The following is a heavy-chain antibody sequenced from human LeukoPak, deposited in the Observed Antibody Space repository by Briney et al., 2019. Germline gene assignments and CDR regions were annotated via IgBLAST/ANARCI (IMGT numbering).Heavy chain of an antibody. D-gene: IGHD2-8*01. CDR2: IIPIFGTA. CDR1: GGTFSSYA. J-gene: IGHJ3*02. CDR3: ARDTNLRDSFDI. V-gene: IGHV1-69*05. Sequence: SVKVSCKASGGTFSSYAISWVRQAPGQGLEWMGGIIPIFGTANYAQKFQGRVTITTDESTSTAYMELSSLRSEDTAVYYCARDTNLRDSFDIWGQGTMVTVSS.